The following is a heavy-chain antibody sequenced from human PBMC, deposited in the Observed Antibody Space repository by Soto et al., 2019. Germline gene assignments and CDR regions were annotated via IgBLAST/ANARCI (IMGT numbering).Heavy chain of an antibody. CDR1: GGTISSWY. Sequence: QVQLQESGPGLVKPSETLSLTYTVSGGTISSWYWSWIRQPPGKGLEWIGYIYYSGSTNCNPSLKSRVTISVDTSKNQFSLKPSAVTAADTAVYYCARRYGSAIDYWGQGTLVTVSS. J-gene: IGHJ4*02. CDR2: IYYSGST. V-gene: IGHV4-59*08. CDR3: ARRYGSAIDY. D-gene: IGHD1-26*01.